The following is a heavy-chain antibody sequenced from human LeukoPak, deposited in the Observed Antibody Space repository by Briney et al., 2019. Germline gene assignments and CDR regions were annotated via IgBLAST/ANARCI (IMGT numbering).Heavy chain of an antibody. CDR3: ARGPGITMIVEGDAFDI. V-gene: IGHV4-34*01. D-gene: IGHD3-22*01. CDR2: INHSGST. CDR1: GGSFSGSY. J-gene: IGHJ3*02. Sequence: PSETLSLTCAVYGGSFSGSYWSWIRQPPGKGLEWIGEINHSGSTNYNPSLKSRVTISVDTSKNQFSPKLSSVTDAETDVYYCARGPGITMIVEGDAFDIWGQGTMVSVSS.